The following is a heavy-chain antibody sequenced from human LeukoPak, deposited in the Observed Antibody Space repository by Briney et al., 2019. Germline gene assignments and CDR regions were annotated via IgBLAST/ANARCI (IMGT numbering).Heavy chain of an antibody. CDR1: GGTFSSYA. J-gene: IGHJ4*02. Sequence: SVKLSCTAAGGTFSSYAISWVRQAPGQRLEWTGRSIPIFDTANYAQKFEGRVTITPDESTSTAYMELSSLRSEDTAVYYCARTGSIAAAGTMTYFDYWGQGTMVTVSS. CDR2: SIPIFDTA. D-gene: IGHD6-13*01. CDR3: ARTGSIAAAGTMTYFDY. V-gene: IGHV1-69*13.